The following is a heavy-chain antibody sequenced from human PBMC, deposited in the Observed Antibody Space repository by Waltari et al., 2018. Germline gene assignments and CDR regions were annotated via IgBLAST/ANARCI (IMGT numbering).Heavy chain of an antibody. J-gene: IGHJ3*02. CDR1: GDSLSSNLL. D-gene: IGHD1-7*01. Sequence: QVQLRESGPGLVKPSETLSLTCVISGDSLSSNLLWGWIRQSPEKGLEWIGNTYYSGGTDYSPFLKSRVFISIDTPRRQFSLKLTSVTAADTAVYYCARVLTTGTVAFDIWGQGTLVTVSS. CDR3: ARVLTTGTVAFDI. V-gene: IGHV4-38-2*01. CDR2: TYYSGGT.